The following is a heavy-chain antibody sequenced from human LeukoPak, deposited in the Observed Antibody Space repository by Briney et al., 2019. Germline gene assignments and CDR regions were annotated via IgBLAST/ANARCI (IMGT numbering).Heavy chain of an antibody. Sequence: GGSLRLSCATSGFIFHNYALSWVRQAPGQGLEWVAPISGNADVTHYADSVKGRFTISRDTATSTVYLQMHSLRAEYSATYYCAKLWGRFEFGGQGTLVAVSS. CDR3: AKLWGRFEF. J-gene: IGHJ4*02. CDR1: GFIFHNYA. V-gene: IGHV3-23*01. CDR2: ISGNADVT. D-gene: IGHD3-16*01.